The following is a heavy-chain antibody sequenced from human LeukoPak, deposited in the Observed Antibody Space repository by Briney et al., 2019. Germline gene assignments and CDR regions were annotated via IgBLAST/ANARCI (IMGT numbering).Heavy chain of an antibody. V-gene: IGHV3-30*18. CDR1: GFTFTSYG. CDR2: ISYDGSNK. CDR3: AKGDYGEYSRFDC. J-gene: IGHJ4*02. D-gene: IGHD4-17*01. Sequence: GGSLRLSCAASGFTFTSYGMHWVRQAPGKGLEWVAVISYDGSNKYYADSVKGRFTISRDNSKNTLYLQMNSLRAEDTAMYYCAKGDYGEYSRFDCWGQGTLVTVSS.